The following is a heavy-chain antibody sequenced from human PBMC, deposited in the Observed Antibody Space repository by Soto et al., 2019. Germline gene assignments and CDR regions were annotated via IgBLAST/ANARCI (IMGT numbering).Heavy chain of an antibody. J-gene: IGHJ5*02. CDR3: ARGPANNWFDP. Sequence: ASVKVSCKASGYTFTSCYMHWVRQAPGQGLEWMGIINPSGGSTSYAQKFQGRVTMTRDTSTSTVYMELSSLRSENTAVYYCARGPANNWFDPWGQGTLVTVSS. CDR2: INPSGGST. V-gene: IGHV1-46*01. CDR1: GYTFTSCY. D-gene: IGHD6-25*01.